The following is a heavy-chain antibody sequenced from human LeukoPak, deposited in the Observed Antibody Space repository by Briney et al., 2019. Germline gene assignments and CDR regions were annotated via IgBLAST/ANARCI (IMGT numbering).Heavy chain of an antibody. D-gene: IGHD2-2*01. CDR2: IFHSGNT. V-gene: IGHV4-38-2*02. J-gene: IGHJ6*04. Sequence: SETLSLTCTVSDYRFRDDYFWTWIPQPPGKGLEWIDNIFHSGNTYYSPSLNNRVTISLDMSTNQFSLKLNSVTAADTAVYYCARVYCSTSDCYHRRADTYYAMDVWGTGTTVTVSS. CDR3: ARVYCSTSDCYHRRADTYYAMDV. CDR1: DYRFRDDYF.